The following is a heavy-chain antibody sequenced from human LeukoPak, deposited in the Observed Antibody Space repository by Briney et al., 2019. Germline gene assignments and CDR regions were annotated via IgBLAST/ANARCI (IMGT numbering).Heavy chain of an antibody. CDR2: IQYDGDNK. CDR1: GFTFTRSA. D-gene: IGHD1-26*01. Sequence: GGSLRLPCVASGFTFTRSAIHLGRQAPGKGPEVGACIQYDGDNKYYADSVKGRFTISRDDSQNTLSLKKNSLTVEDTAVYYCAKRWDSTWSYFDLWGQGTLVTVSS. CDR3: AKRWDSTWSYFDL. J-gene: IGHJ4*02. V-gene: IGHV3-30*02.